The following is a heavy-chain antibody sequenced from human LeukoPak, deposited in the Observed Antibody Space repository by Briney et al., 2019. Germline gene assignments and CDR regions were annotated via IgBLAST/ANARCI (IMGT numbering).Heavy chain of an antibody. CDR1: GGSISSYY. Sequence: SETLSLTCTVSGGSISSYYWSWIRQPAGKGLEWIGRIYTSGSTNYDPSLKSRVTMSVDTSKNQFSLKLSSVTAADTAVYYCASRSVSGWTPQFDTWGQGILVSVSA. J-gene: IGHJ5*02. V-gene: IGHV4-4*07. CDR2: IYTSGST. D-gene: IGHD6-19*01. CDR3: ASRSVSGWTPQFDT.